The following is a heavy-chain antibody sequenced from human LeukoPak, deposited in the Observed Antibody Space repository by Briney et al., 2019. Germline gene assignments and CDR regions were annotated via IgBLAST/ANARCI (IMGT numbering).Heavy chain of an antibody. J-gene: IGHJ4*02. CDR2: ISAFNGNT. CDR1: GYTFTSYG. D-gene: IGHD2-2*01. V-gene: IGHV1-18*01. Sequence: ASVKVSPMASGYTFTSYGISWVRQAPGQGLEWMGWISAFNGNTNYGNTNYSQKRQGRVTMTTDTSTSTAYMELRSLRSDDTAVYYCARQKYGAVYYFDYWGQGTLVTVSS. CDR3: ARQKYGAVYYFDY.